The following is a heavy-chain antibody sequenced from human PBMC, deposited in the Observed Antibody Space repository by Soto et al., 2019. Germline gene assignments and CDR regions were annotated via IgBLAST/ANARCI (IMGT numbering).Heavy chain of an antibody. J-gene: IGHJ6*02. CDR3: TRPPFYYEAEYGMDV. D-gene: IGHD3-22*01. V-gene: IGHV3-73*01. Sequence: GKGMEWVGRIRSKANSYAKAYAASVKGRFTISRDDSKNTAYLQMNSLKTEDTALYYCTRPPFYYEAEYGMDVRAHGTSVPVS. CDR2: IRSKANSYAK.